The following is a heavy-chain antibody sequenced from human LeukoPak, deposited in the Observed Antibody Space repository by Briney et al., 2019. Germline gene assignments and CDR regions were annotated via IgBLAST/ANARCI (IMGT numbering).Heavy chain of an antibody. CDR2: ISYDGSNK. CDR3: ARVVGATH. V-gene: IGHV3-30*04. J-gene: IGHJ4*02. CDR1: GFTFSSYA. D-gene: IGHD1-26*01. Sequence: GGSLRLSCAASGFTFSSYAMHWVRQAPGKGLEWVAVISYDGSNKYYADSVKGRFTISRDNSKNTLYLQMNSLRAEDTAVYYCARVVGATHWGQGTLVTVSS.